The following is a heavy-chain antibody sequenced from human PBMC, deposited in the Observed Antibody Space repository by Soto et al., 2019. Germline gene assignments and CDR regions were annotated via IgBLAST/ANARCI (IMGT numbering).Heavy chain of an antibody. J-gene: IGHJ4*02. CDR1: GLTFSSYA. D-gene: IGHD3-10*01. Sequence: PGGSLRLSCAASGLTFSSYAMSWVRQAPGKGLEWVSAISGSGGSTYYADYVKGRFTISRDNSKNTLYLQMNSLRSEDTAVFYCARDIWFGGPPGGAGMHWGQGTLVTVSS. CDR3: ARDIWFGGPPGGAGMH. CDR2: ISGSGGST. V-gene: IGHV3-23*01.